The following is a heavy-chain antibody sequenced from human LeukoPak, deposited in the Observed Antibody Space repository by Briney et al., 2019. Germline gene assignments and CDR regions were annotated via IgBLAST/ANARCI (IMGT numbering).Heavy chain of an antibody. CDR3: ARVRTQQLAFDY. CDR2: ISYDGSNK. Sequence: GGSLRLSCAASGFTFSSYAMHWVRQAPGKGLEWVAVISYDGSNKYYADSVKGRFTISRDNSKNTLYLQMNSLRAEDTAVYYCARVRTQQLAFDYWGQGTLVTVSS. V-gene: IGHV3-30-3*01. J-gene: IGHJ4*02. D-gene: IGHD6-13*01. CDR1: GFTFSSYA.